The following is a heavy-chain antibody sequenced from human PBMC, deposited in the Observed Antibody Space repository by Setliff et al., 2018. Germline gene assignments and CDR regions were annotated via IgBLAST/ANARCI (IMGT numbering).Heavy chain of an antibody. D-gene: IGHD6-19*01. CDR2: MNPNSGNT. J-gene: IGHJ4*02. Sequence: GASVKVSCKASGYTFTSYDINWVRQATGQGLEWMGWMNPNSGNTGYAQKFQGRVTITADESTSTAYMELSSLRSEDTDVYYCAFNSGWYGYYFDYWGQGTLVTVSS. CDR3: AFNSGWYGYYFDY. V-gene: IGHV1-8*03. CDR1: GYTFTSYD.